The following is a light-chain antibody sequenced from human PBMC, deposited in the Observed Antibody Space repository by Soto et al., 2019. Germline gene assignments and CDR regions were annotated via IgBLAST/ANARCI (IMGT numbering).Light chain of an antibody. Sequence: EIVLTQSPATLSLSPGERATLNCRASQSVSSYLAWYQQKPGQAPRLLIYDASNRATGIPARFSGSGSGTDFTLTISSLEPEDFAVYYCQQRRNWPDTFGQGTRWRL. V-gene: IGKV3-11*01. CDR2: DAS. CDR3: QQRRNWPDT. J-gene: IGKJ5*01. CDR1: QSVSSY.